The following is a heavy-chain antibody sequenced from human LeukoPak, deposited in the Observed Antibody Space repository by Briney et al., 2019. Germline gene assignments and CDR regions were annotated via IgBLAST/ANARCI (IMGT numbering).Heavy chain of an antibody. V-gene: IGHV1-24*01. D-gene: IGHD3-9*01. J-gene: IGHJ4*02. Sequence: ASVKVSCKVSGYTLTALSMHWVRQAPGKGLEWMGGFDPEDGETIYAQKFQGRVTMTEDTSTDTAYMELSSLRSEDTDVYYCATVLRMGYDILTGYYPTRGTPQYYFDYWGQGTLVTVSS. CDR3: ATVLRMGYDILTGYYPTRGTPQYYFDY. CDR2: FDPEDGET. CDR1: GYTLTALS.